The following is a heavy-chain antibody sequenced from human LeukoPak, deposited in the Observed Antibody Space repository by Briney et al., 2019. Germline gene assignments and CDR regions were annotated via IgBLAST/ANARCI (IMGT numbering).Heavy chain of an antibody. CDR3: ARDLATIDGIAWYYFEN. Sequence: ASVKVSCKASGYTFADHYIHWVRQAPGQGFEWMGWINPNTGGTDYAQKFQDRIALTSYTSISTVYMELNRLESDDTALYYCARDLATIDGIAWYYFENWGQGTLVTV. CDR1: GYTFADHY. V-gene: IGHV1-2*02. J-gene: IGHJ4*02. CDR2: INPNTGGT. D-gene: IGHD5-12*01.